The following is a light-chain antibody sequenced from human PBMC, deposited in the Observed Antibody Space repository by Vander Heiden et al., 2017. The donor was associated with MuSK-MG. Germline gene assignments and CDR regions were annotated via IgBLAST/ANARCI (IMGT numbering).Light chain of an antibody. CDR2: EDR. Sequence: YELTQPPSLSVSPGQAVSITCFGDKLGDKSVSWNQQKTGQSPMLVIYEDRRRPFGIPERFSGSNSGTTATLTISGTQAMDEADYYCQAWDSSTVVFGGGTKLTVL. J-gene: IGLJ3*02. V-gene: IGLV3-1*01. CDR1: KLGDKS. CDR3: QAWDSSTVV.